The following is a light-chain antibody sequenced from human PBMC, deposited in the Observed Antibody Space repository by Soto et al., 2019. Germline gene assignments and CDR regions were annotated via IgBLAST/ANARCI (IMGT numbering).Light chain of an antibody. J-gene: IGKJ4*01. CDR3: QQANSFPLT. V-gene: IGKV1-12*01. CDR2: DAS. Sequence: DIQMTQSPSSVSASIGDGVIISCRASQDIGNFLAWYQQKAGKAPKLLIYDASSLQSGVTSRFSGSGSGTDFTLTITSLQPEDFATYYCQQANSFPLTFGGGTKVQIK. CDR1: QDIGNF.